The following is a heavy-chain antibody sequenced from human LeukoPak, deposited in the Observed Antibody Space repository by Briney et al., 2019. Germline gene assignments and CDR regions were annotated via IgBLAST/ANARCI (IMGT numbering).Heavy chain of an antibody. CDR1: GGSVNSGSYY. D-gene: IGHD2-21*02. CDR2: IYYTGIT. Sequence: SETLSPTCAVSGGSVNSGSYYWSWIRQHPGKGLEWIGYIYYTGITNYNPSLKSRVTISVDTSKNQFSLNLNSVTAADTAVYYCATSQCGSDCYLAGDYWGQGTLVTVSS. V-gene: IGHV4-61*01. CDR3: ATSQCGSDCYLAGDY. J-gene: IGHJ4*02.